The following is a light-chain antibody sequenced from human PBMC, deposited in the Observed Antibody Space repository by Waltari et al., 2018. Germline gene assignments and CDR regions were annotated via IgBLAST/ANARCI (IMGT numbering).Light chain of an antibody. CDR1: TGSVTRGHY. J-gene: IGLJ1*01. CDR2: DQS. CDR3: VLFYSGAYV. V-gene: IGLV7-46*01. Sequence: QAVVTQEPSLTVSPGGTVTLTCGSSTGSVTRGHYPSWLQQKPGPAPTPLTYDQSNQHSWTRARFSGSLLGGKAALTLSGAQPEDEAEYYCVLFYSGAYVFGTGTKVTVL.